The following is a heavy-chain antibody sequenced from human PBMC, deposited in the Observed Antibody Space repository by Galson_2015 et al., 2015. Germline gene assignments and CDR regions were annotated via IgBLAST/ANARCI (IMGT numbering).Heavy chain of an antibody. V-gene: IGHV4-34*01. CDR3: ARSPQWLVRALDY. CDR2: INHSGST. Sequence: SETLSLTCAVYGGSFSGYYWSWIRQPPGKGLEWIGEINHSGSTNYNPSLKSRVTISVDKSKNQFSLKLSSVTAADTAVHYCARSPQWLVRALDYWGQGTLVTVSS. D-gene: IGHD6-19*01. CDR1: GGSFSGYY. J-gene: IGHJ4*02.